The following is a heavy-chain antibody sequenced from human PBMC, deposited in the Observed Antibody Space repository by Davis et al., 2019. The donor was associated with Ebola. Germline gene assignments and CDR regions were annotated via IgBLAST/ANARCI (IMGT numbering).Heavy chain of an antibody. CDR3: AKWDCSGGSCYGMDV. D-gene: IGHD2-15*01. V-gene: IGHV3-73*01. CDR2: IRSKANSYAT. CDR1: GYSFTSYW. Sequence: GESLKISCKGSGYSFTSYWIGWVRQASGKGLEWVGRIRSKANSYATAYAASVKGRFTISRDDSKNTAYLQMNSLRAEDTAVYYCAKWDCSGGSCYGMDVWGQGNPGHRLL. J-gene: IGHJ6*02.